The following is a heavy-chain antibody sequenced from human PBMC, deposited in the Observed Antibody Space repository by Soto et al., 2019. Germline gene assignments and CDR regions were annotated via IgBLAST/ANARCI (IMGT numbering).Heavy chain of an antibody. CDR3: AKDSSGWYFDY. V-gene: IGHV3-30*18. Sequence: QVQLVESGGGVVQPGRSLRLSCAASGFTFSSYGMHWVRQAPGKGLEWVAVISYDGSNKYYADSVKGRFTSSRDNSKHSLYLQMNSLRAEDTAVYYCAKDSSGWYFDYWGQGTLVTVSS. CDR1: GFTFSSYG. CDR2: ISYDGSNK. J-gene: IGHJ4*02. D-gene: IGHD6-19*01.